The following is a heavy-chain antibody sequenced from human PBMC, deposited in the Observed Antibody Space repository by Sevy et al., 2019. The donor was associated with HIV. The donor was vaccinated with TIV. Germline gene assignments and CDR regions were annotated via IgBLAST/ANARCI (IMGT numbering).Heavy chain of an antibody. CDR3: ARGRSSGWGYYYYYYGMDV. CDR2: INHSGST. J-gene: IGHJ6*02. CDR1: GGSFSGYY. Sequence: SETLSLTCAVYGGSFSGYYWSWIRQPPGKGLEWIGEINHSGSTNYNPSLKSRVTISVDTSKNQFSLKLSSVTAAGTAVYYCARGRSSGWGYYYYYYGMDVWGQGTTVTVSS. D-gene: IGHD6-19*01. V-gene: IGHV4-34*01.